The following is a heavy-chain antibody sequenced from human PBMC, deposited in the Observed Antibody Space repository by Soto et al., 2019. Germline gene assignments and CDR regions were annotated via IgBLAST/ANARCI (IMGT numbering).Heavy chain of an antibody. V-gene: IGHV1-69*01. CDR2: VIPNSGTA. D-gene: IGHD3-16*01. Sequence: QVQLEQSGAEVKKPGSSVKVSCKVSGGNFRNFVISWVRQAPGQGLEWMGGVIPNSGTANYAQRFQGRVTITADGSTHTAYMELNNLTSEDTAFYFCARDLGGEATIRFWGQGTLVTVYS. J-gene: IGHJ4*02. CDR1: GGNFRNFV. CDR3: ARDLGGEATIRF.